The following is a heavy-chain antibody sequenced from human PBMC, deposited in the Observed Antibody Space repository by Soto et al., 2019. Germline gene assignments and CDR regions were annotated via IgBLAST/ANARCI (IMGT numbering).Heavy chain of an antibody. V-gene: IGHV3-7*03. J-gene: IGHJ5*01. D-gene: IGHD3-10*01. CDR3: ARDYYGSGSHDS. CDR1: GFTLSNYW. CDR2: IKQDGSVK. Sequence: QSGGSLRLSCAASGFTLSNYWISWVRQAPGKGLEWAANIKQDGSVKYYVDSVKGRFTISRDNAKSSLYLQMNSLRAEDTALYYCARDYYGSGSHDSWGQGTLVTVSS.